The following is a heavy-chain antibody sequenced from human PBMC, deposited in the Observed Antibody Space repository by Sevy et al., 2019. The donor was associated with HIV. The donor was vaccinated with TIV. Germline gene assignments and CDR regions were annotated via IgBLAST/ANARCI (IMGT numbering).Heavy chain of an antibody. CDR1: GFTFSNAW. D-gene: IGHD1-1*01. Sequence: GGSLRLSCAASGFTFSNAWMSWVRQAPGKGLEWVGRIKSKTDGGTTEYAALVKGRFTISKDDSKNTLYLQMNSLKTEDTALYYCTTGIVHNWNYHWGQGTLVTVSS. V-gene: IGHV3-15*01. CDR3: TTGIVHNWNYH. CDR2: IKSKTDGGTT. J-gene: IGHJ5*02.